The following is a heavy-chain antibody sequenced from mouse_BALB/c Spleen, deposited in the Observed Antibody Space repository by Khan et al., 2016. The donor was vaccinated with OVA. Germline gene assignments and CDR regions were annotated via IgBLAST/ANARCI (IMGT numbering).Heavy chain of an antibody. J-gene: IGHJ3*01. CDR3: ATRCDGACFAY. V-gene: IGHV1-77*01. CDR1: GYTFTDYV. CDR2: IYPGSGST. Sequence: QVQLQQSGPELVKPGTSVKMSCKASGYTFTDYVISWVKQRTGQGLEWIGEIYPGSGSTYYNGKFKGKATLTADKSSTTAYMQLSSLTSEDSAVYFCATRCDGACFAYWGQGTLVTVSA.